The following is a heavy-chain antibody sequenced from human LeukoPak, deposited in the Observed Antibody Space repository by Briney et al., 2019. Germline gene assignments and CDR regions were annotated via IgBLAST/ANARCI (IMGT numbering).Heavy chain of an antibody. CDR1: GYTFTTYY. CDR3: ARDFRISQYSSSSTGYYFDY. Sequence: ASVKVSCKASGYTFTTYYIHWVRQAPGQGVEWMGIINPSGGGTSYAQKFQGRVTMTRDTSTITVYMELSNLRSEDTAVYYCARDFRISQYSSSSTGYYFDYWGQGTLVTVSS. V-gene: IGHV1-46*01. J-gene: IGHJ4*02. D-gene: IGHD6-6*01. CDR2: INPSGGGT.